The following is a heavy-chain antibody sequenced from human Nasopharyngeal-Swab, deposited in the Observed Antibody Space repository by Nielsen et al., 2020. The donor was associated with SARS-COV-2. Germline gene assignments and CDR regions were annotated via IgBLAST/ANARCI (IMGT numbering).Heavy chain of an antibody. D-gene: IGHD3-10*01. V-gene: IGHV3-9*01. CDR2: ISWNSGSI. Sequence: SLKISCAASGFTFDDYAMHWVRQAPGKGLEWASGISWNSGSIGYADSVKGRFTISRDNAKNSLYLQMNSLRAEDTALYYCAKDIRAGDYGSGSSYDYWGQGTLVTVSS. CDR1: GFTFDDYA. CDR3: AKDIRAGDYGSGSSYDY. J-gene: IGHJ4*02.